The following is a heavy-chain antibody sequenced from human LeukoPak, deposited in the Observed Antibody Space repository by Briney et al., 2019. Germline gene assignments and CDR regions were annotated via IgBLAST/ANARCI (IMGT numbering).Heavy chain of an antibody. J-gene: IGHJ3*02. V-gene: IGHV1-46*01. D-gene: IGHD3-16*01. CDR2: INPSGGST. CDR1: GGTFSSYA. Sequence: ASVKVSCKASGGTFSSYAISWVRQAPGQGLEWMGIINPSGGSTSYAQKFQGRVTMTRDTSTSTVYMELSSLRSEDTAVYYCARARWGIDAFDIWGQGTMVTVSS. CDR3: ARARWGIDAFDI.